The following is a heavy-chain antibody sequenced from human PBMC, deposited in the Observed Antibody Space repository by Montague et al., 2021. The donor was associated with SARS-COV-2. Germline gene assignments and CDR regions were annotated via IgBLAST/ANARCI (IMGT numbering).Heavy chain of an antibody. Sequence: SLRLSCVASGFTFSSYSMNSVRQAPGKGLERVSSISSSSSYIYYADSXKGRFTISRDDAKNSLYLQMNSLRAEDTAVYYCARAGTYYDILTGYAESGYFDYWGQGTLVTVSS. CDR2: ISSSSSYI. V-gene: IGHV3-21*01. J-gene: IGHJ4*02. CDR1: GFTFSSYS. CDR3: ARAGTYYDILTGYAESGYFDY. D-gene: IGHD3-9*01.